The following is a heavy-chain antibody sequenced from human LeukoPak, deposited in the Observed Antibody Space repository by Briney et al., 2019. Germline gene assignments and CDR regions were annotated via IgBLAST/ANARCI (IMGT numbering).Heavy chain of an antibody. Sequence: PGRSLRLSCAASGFTFSSYDMDWVRQAPGKGLEWVAVVSYDGSNKYYANSVKGRFTISRDNSKNTLYLQMNSLRVEDTAVYYCAKSYNGYESKPDYWGQGTLVTVSS. D-gene: IGHD5-12*01. V-gene: IGHV3-30*18. CDR1: GFTFSSYD. CDR3: AKSYNGYESKPDY. CDR2: VSYDGSNK. J-gene: IGHJ4*02.